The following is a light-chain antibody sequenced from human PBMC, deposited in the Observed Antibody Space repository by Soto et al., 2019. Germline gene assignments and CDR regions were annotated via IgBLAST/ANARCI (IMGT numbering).Light chain of an antibody. CDR1: SSNIGSNH. Sequence: QSVLTQPPSTSGTPGQRVTISCSGSSSNIGSNHVYWYQQFPGMAAKLLMYRSDQPPTGVPDRFSGSKSGTSASLAISGLRSDDEADYYCSARDDSLSGVVFCGGTKLTVL. J-gene: IGLJ2*01. CDR2: RSD. CDR3: SARDDSLSGVV. V-gene: IGLV1-47*01.